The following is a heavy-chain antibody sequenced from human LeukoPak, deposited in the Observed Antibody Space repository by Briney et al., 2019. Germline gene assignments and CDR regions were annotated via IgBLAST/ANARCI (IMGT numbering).Heavy chain of an antibody. J-gene: IGHJ4*02. CDR1: GGTFSSYT. CDR3: ARVPLRYCSSTSCYDALFNY. Sequence: GSSVKLSCKASGGTFSSYTISWVRQAPGQGLEWMGRIIPIFGTANYAQKFQGRVTITTDESTSTAYTELSSLRSEDTAVYYRARVPLRYCSSTSCYDALFNYAGQGRLVTVSS. D-gene: IGHD2-2*01. CDR2: IIPIFGTA. V-gene: IGHV1-69*05.